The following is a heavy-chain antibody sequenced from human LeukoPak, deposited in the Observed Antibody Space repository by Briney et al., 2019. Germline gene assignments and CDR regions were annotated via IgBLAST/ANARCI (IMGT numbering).Heavy chain of an antibody. CDR2: ISAYNGNT. CDR3: ARASIPTTFSYYWFDP. Sequence: ASVKVSCKASGYTFTSYGISWVRQAPGQGLEWMGWISAYNGNTNYAQKLQGRVTMNTDTSTSTAYMELRNLRSDDTAVYYCARASIPTTFSYYWFDPWGQGTMVTVSS. D-gene: IGHD1-1*01. CDR1: GYTFTSYG. V-gene: IGHV1-18*01. J-gene: IGHJ5*02.